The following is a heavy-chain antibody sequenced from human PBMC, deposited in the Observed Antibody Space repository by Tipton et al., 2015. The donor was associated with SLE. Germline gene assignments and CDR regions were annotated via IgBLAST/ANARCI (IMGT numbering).Heavy chain of an antibody. Sequence: TLSLTCAVYGGSFSGYYCSWIRQPPGKGLEWIGEINHSGSTNYNPSLKSRVTISVDTSKNQFSLKLSTVTAADTAVYYCARGGAGYPAAFDPWGRGTLVTVSS. D-gene: IGHD5-12*01. CDR2: INHSGST. CDR3: ARGGAGYPAAFDP. V-gene: IGHV4-34*01. J-gene: IGHJ5*02. CDR1: GGSFSGYY.